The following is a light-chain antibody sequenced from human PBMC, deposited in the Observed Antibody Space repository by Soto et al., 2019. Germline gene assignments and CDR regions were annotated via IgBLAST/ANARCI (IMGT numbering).Light chain of an antibody. CDR2: DAS. CDR3: LQDYNYPIP. Sequence: VRMSQSRSTLSASVGDRVTITCRASQSISSWLAWYQQKPGKAPKLLIYDASSLESGVPSRFSGSGSGTEFTLTISSLQPDDFATYYCLQDYNYPIPFGQGTRLAVK. J-gene: IGKJ5*01. CDR1: QSISSW. V-gene: IGKV1-5*01.